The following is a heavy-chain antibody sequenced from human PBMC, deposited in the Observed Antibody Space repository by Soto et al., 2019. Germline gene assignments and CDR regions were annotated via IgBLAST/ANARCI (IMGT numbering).Heavy chain of an antibody. D-gene: IGHD2-15*01. CDR2: ISGSGGST. CDR3: AKSMVAATHEAFDI. Sequence: EVQLLESGGGLVQPGGSLRLSCADSGFTFSSYAMSWVRQAPGKGLEWVSAISGSGGSTYYADSVKGRFTISRDNSKNTLYRKMNSLRAEDTAGYYGAKSMVAATHEAFDIWGQGTMVTVSS. J-gene: IGHJ3*02. CDR1: GFTFSSYA. V-gene: IGHV3-23*01.